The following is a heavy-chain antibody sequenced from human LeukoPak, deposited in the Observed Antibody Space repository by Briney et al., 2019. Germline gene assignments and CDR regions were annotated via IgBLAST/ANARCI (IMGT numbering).Heavy chain of an antibody. CDR2: INHSGST. D-gene: IGHD3-3*01. J-gene: IGHJ4*02. CDR1: GGSFSGYY. Sequence: RPSETLSLTCAVYGGSFSGYYWSWIRQPPGKGLEWIGEINHSGSTNYNPSLKSRVTISVDTSKNQFSLVLTSVTAADTAVYYCARQTGAGLFILPGGQGTLVTVSS. CDR3: ARQTGAGLFILP. V-gene: IGHV4-34*01.